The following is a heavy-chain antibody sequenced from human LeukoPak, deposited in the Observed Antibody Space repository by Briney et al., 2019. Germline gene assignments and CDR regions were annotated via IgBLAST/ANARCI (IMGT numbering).Heavy chain of an antibody. J-gene: IGHJ4*02. CDR2: IKQDGSEK. CDR1: GFTFSSYW. D-gene: IGHD3-22*01. V-gene: IGHV3-7*01. Sequence: RPGGSLRLSCAASGFTFSSYWMSWVRQAPGKGLEWVANIKQDGSEKYYVDSVKGRFTISGDNAKNSLYLQMNSLRAEDTAVYYCARDLYYYDSSGRRGDYWGQGTLVTVSS. CDR3: ARDLYYYDSSGRRGDY.